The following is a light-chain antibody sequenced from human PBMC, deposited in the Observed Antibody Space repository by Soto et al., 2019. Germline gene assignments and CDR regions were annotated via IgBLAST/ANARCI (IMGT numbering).Light chain of an antibody. CDR3: QQYHSPPLT. CDR2: GAV. CDR1: QNIRSNY. V-gene: IGKV3-20*01. Sequence: EIVLTQSPGTLSLSPGQRATLSCRASQNIRSNYVAWFQQTPGQAPRLLIYGAVNKASGIPDRFSGSRSGTEFTLTISSLEPEDFVVYYCQQYHSPPLTFGQGTKVEIK. J-gene: IGKJ1*01.